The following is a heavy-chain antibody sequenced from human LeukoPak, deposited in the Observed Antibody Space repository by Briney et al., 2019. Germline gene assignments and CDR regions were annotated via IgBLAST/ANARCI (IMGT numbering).Heavy chain of an antibody. V-gene: IGHV4-61*02. CDR1: GDSINGGGYY. J-gene: IGHJ4*02. Sequence: SETLSLTCTVSGDSINGGGYYWSWIRQPAGEGLEWIGRIYTSGNTNYNPSLNSRVIISLDMSKNQFSLELNSVTTADTAVYYCARGTGRTSLDQWGQGTLVTVSS. CDR2: IYTSGNT. CDR3: ARGTGRTSLDQ. D-gene: IGHD2-2*01.